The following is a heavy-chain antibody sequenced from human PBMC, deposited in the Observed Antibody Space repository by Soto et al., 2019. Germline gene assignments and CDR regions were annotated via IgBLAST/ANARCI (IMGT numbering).Heavy chain of an antibody. CDR1: GFTFSSYG. CDR3: ARDQGYSYGYHFDY. Sequence: PGGSLRLSCAASGFTFSSYGMHWVRQAPGKGLEWVAVIWYDGSNKYYADSVKGRFTISRDNSKNTLYLQMNSLRAEDTAVYYCARDQGYSYGYHFDYWGQGTLVTV. V-gene: IGHV3-33*01. CDR2: IWYDGSNK. D-gene: IGHD5-18*01. J-gene: IGHJ4*02.